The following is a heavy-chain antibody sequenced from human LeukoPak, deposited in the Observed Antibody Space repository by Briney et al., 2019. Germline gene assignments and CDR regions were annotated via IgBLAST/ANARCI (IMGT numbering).Heavy chain of an antibody. J-gene: IGHJ4*02. CDR1: GGSISSYY. Sequence: PSETLSLTCTVSGGSISSYYWSWIRQPPGKGLEWIGYIYTSGSTNHNPSLKSRVTISVDTSKNQFSLKLSSVTAADTAVYYCARLGSGLYCTNGVCEHDYWGQGTLVTVSS. V-gene: IGHV4-4*09. D-gene: IGHD2-8*01. CDR3: ARLGSGLYCTNGVCEHDY. CDR2: IYTSGST.